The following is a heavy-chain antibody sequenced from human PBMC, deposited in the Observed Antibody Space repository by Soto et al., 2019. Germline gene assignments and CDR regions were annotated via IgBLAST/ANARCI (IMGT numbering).Heavy chain of an antibody. D-gene: IGHD3-10*01. CDR3: ARVGVLAGSYSNNWFDP. V-gene: IGHV1-69*13. CDR1: GGTFSSYA. Sequence: ASVKVSCKASGGTFSSYAISWVRQAPGQGLEWMGGIIPIFGTANYAQKFQGRVTITAGESTSTAYMELSSLRSEDTAVYYCARVGVLAGSYSNNWFDPWGQGTLVTVSS. CDR2: IIPIFGTA. J-gene: IGHJ5*02.